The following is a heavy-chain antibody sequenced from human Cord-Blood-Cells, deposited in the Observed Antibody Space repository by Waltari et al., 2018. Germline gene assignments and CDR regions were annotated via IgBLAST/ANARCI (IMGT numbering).Heavy chain of an antibody. CDR3: ARGFYIAAAGTYYFDY. J-gene: IGHJ4*02. CDR2: INHSGST. CDR1: GGSFSGYF. D-gene: IGHD6-13*01. V-gene: IGHV4-34*01. Sequence: QVQLQQSGAGLLKPSETLSLTCAVDGGSFSGYFWCWLRQPPGKGLEWIGEINHSGSTNYNPSLKSRVTISVDTSKNQFSLKLSSVTAADTAVYYCARGFYIAAAGTYYFDYWGQGTLVTVSS.